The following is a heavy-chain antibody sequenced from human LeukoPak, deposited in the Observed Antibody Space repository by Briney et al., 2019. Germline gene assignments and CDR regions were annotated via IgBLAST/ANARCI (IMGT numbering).Heavy chain of an antibody. Sequence: PGGSLRLSCAASGFTFDDYAMHWVRQAPGKGLEWVSGISWNSGSMGYADSVKGRFTISRDNAKNSLYLQMNSLRAEDTAVYYCARDIAVAGRVFDYWGQGTLVTVSS. J-gene: IGHJ4*02. D-gene: IGHD6-19*01. CDR2: ISWNSGSM. V-gene: IGHV3-9*01. CDR3: ARDIAVAGRVFDY. CDR1: GFTFDDYA.